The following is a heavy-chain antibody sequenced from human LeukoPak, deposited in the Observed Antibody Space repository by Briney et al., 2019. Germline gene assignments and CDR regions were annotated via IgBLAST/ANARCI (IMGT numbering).Heavy chain of an antibody. Sequence: ASVKVSCKASGYTFTGYYMHWVRQAPGQGLEWMGWINPNSGGTNYAQKFQGRVTMTRDTSISTAYMELSRLRSDDTAVYYCARADCSSTSCYFDYYYMDVWSKETTVTVSS. CDR2: INPNSGGT. CDR3: ARADCSSTSCYFDYYYMDV. D-gene: IGHD2-2*01. CDR1: GYTFTGYY. J-gene: IGHJ6*03. V-gene: IGHV1-2*02.